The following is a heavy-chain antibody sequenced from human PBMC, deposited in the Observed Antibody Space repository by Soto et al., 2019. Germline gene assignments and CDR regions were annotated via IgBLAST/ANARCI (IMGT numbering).Heavy chain of an antibody. CDR1: GYTFTSYG. V-gene: IGHV1-18*01. J-gene: IGHJ4*02. Sequence: QVQLVQSGAEVKKPGASVKVSCKASGYTFTSYGISWVRQAPGQGLEWMGWISAYNGNTNYAQKLQGRVTMTTDTSTSTAYMELRSMRSDDTAVYYCARDRRYYYDSSGLLDYWGQGTLVTVSS. CDR2: ISAYNGNT. CDR3: ARDRRYYYDSSGLLDY. D-gene: IGHD3-22*01.